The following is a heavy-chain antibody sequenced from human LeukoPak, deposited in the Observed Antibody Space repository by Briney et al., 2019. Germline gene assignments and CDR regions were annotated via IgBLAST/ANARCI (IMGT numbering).Heavy chain of an antibody. CDR3: ARASGHHYFDY. CDR1: GGSISSYY. Sequence: SGTLSLTCTVSGGSISSYYWSWIRQPPGKGLEWIGYIYYSGSTNYNPSLKSRVTISVDTSKNQFSLKLSSVTAADTAVYYCARASGHHYFDYWGQGTLVTVSS. CDR2: IYYSGST. V-gene: IGHV4-59*01. J-gene: IGHJ4*02.